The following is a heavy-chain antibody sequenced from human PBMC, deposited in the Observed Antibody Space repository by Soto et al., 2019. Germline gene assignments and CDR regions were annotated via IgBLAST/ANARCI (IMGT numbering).Heavy chain of an antibody. CDR1: GYTFTSYG. J-gene: IGHJ5*02. CDR3: ARDSRQQPQNWFDP. Sequence: ASVKVSCKASGYTFTSYGIIWVRQAPGQGLEWMGWISAYNGNTNYAQKLQGRVTMTTDTSTSTAYMELRSLRSDDTAVYYCARDSRQQPQNWFDPWGQGTLVTVSS. D-gene: IGHD6-13*01. CDR2: ISAYNGNT. V-gene: IGHV1-18*01.